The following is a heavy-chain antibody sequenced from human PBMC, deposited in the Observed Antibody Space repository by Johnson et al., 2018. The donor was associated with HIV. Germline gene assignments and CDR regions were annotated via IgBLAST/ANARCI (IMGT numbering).Heavy chain of an antibody. V-gene: IGHV3-33*06. J-gene: IGHJ3*02. CDR2: IWYDGINK. D-gene: IGHD1-26*01. CDR3: AKSIVGATYDAFDI. Sequence: QVQLVESGGGVVQPGRSLRLSCAASGFTFSTYDMHWVRQAPGKGLEWVAIIWYDGINKYYADSVKGRFAISRDNSKNTLYLQMNSLSAEDTAVYYCAKSIVGATYDAFDIWGQGTMVTVSS. CDR1: GFTFSTYD.